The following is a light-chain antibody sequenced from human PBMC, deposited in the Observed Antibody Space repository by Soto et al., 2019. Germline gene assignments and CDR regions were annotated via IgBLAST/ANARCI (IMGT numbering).Light chain of an antibody. J-gene: IGLJ2*01. CDR1: SSNIGSHS. V-gene: IGLV1-44*01. CDR2: RNN. Sequence: LTQPPSASGTPGQRVTISCSGSSSNIGSHSVDWYQQLPGTAPKLLIFRNNQRPSGVPDRFSGSKSGTSASLAISGLQSEDEADYYCAARDDSLNAVIFGGGTKLTVL. CDR3: AARDDSLNAVI.